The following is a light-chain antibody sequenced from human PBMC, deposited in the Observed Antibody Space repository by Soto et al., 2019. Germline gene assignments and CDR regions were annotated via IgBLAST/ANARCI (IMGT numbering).Light chain of an antibody. Sequence: EIVLTQSPATLSLSPGERATLSCRASQNIYSYLAWYQQKPGQAPSLLIYDTSNRATGIPARFSGSGSVTDFTLTISSLQSEDFAVYFCQQYNNWPSFGQGTRLENK. V-gene: IGKV3-11*01. J-gene: IGKJ5*01. CDR1: QNIYSY. CDR3: QQYNNWPS. CDR2: DTS.